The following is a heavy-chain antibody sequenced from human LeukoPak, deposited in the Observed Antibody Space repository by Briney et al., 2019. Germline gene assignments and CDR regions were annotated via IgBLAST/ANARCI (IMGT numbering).Heavy chain of an antibody. CDR2: ISYDGSNK. CDR1: GFTFSSYA. Sequence: GRSLRLSFAASGFTFSSYAMHWVRQAPGKGLEWVAVISYDGSNKYYADSVKGRFTISRDNSKNTLYLQMNSLRAEDTAVYYCARGRRIAVAGTGWFDPWGQGTLVTVSS. D-gene: IGHD6-19*01. V-gene: IGHV3-30*04. J-gene: IGHJ5*02. CDR3: ARGRRIAVAGTGWFDP.